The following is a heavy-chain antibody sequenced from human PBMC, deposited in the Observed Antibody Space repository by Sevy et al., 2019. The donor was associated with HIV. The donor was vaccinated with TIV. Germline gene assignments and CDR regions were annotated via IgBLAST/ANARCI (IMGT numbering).Heavy chain of an antibody. D-gene: IGHD1-26*01. CDR2: IYYNGHI. CDR1: GGSITSLY. CDR3: AGENAWGRGYS. V-gene: IGHV4-59*08. Sequence: SETLSLTCTVSGGSITSLYWNWIRQPPGKGLGWIANIYYNGHINYNPSLKSRVTLSLDTSKNQFSLRLSSVTAADTPMYYCAGENAWGRGYSWGQGTLVTVSS. J-gene: IGHJ4*02.